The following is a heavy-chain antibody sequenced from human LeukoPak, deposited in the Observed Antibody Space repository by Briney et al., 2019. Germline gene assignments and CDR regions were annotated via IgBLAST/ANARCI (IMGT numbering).Heavy chain of an antibody. CDR1: GFTFDDYV. D-gene: IGHD6-6*01. V-gene: IGHV3-30*03. CDR3: ARSYSSSYISDY. J-gene: IGHJ4*02. CDR2: ISYDGSNK. Sequence: GRSLRLSCAASGFTFDDYVMHWVRQAPGKGLEWVAVISYDGSNKYYADSVKGRFTISRDNSKNTLYLQMNSLRAEDTAVYYCARSYSSSYISDYWGQGTLVTVSS.